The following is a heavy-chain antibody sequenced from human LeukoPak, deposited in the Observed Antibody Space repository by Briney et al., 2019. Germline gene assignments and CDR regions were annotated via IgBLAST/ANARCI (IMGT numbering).Heavy chain of an antibody. CDR1: GGSISSYY. D-gene: IGHD1-26*01. J-gene: IGHJ3*02. CDR3: AGRYSGSLGDAFDI. Sequence: SETLSLTCTVSGGSISSYYWNWIRQPAGKGLEWIGRIYTSGSTNYNPSLKSRVTMSVDTSKNQFSLKLSSVTAADTAVYYCAGRYSGSLGDAFDIWGQGTMVTVSS. V-gene: IGHV4-4*07. CDR2: IYTSGST.